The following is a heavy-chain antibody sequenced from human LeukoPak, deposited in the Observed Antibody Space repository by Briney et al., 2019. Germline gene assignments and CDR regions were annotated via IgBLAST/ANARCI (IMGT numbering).Heavy chain of an antibody. V-gene: IGHV3-23*01. CDR3: AKGSLGSWYYFDY. CDR1: GFPFCSSA. J-gene: IGHJ4*02. Sequence: GGSLRLSFAASGFPFCSSALSWVRPAPGKGAGWGSTFSRSGPDTYYADSVKGRFTIFRDNSKNTLYLQMNSLRAEDTAVYYCAKGSLGSWYYFDYWGQGTLVTVSS. CDR2: FSRSGPDT. D-gene: IGHD6-13*01.